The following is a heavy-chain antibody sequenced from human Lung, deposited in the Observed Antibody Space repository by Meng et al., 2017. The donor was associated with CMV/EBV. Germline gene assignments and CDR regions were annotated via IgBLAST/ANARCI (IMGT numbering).Heavy chain of an antibody. D-gene: IGHD3-3*01. V-gene: IGHV3-13*01. CDR2: ISAAGDT. J-gene: IGHJ6*02. Sequence: GGSLRLXCVASGFSFSYYDMHWVRQVPGKGLEWVSAISAAGDTYYPDSVKGRFSISRDNAANSFFLQMNGLRAGDTAVYYCARVAIRSGFGMAVWGQGTTVTVSS. CDR3: ARVAIRSGFGMAV. CDR1: GFSFSYYD.